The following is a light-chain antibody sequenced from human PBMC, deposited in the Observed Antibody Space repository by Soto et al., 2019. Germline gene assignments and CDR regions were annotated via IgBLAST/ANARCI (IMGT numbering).Light chain of an antibody. Sequence: QSVLTQPPSVSGATGQRVTISCTGSSSNIGAGYDVHWYQQLPGTAPKLLIYANTNRPSGVPDRFSGSKSGTSASLAITGLQAEDEADYYCQSYDSSLSGSVVFGGGTQLTVL. CDR2: ANT. CDR3: QSYDSSLSGSVV. J-gene: IGLJ2*01. V-gene: IGLV1-40*01. CDR1: SSNIGAGYD.